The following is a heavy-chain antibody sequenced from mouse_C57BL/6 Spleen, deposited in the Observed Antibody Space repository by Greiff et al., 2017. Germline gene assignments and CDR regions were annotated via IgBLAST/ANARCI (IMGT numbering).Heavy chain of an antibody. CDR2: INPSNGGT. CDR1: GYTFTRYW. V-gene: IGHV1-53*01. Sequence: QVQLQQPGSELVKPGASVKLSCKASGYTFTRYWMHWVKQRPGQGLEWIGNINPSNGGTNYNEKFKSKATLTVAKSSSTAYMQLSSLTSEYSAVYYCARWRRRGYYFDYWGQGTTLTVSS. J-gene: IGHJ2*01. CDR3: ARWRRRGYYFDY.